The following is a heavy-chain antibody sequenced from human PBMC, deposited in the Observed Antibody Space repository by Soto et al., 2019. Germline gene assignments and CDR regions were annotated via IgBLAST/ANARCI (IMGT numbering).Heavy chain of an antibody. V-gene: IGHV4-31*03. CDR3: ARAPYSSLSVGWFDP. J-gene: IGHJ5*02. CDR2: VYYGGTT. D-gene: IGHD6-19*01. CDR1: DVSISSPDYY. Sequence: SETLSLTCSVSDVSISSPDYYWNWIRQSPGKGLEWIGYVYYGGTTYYKSSLKSRIFMSLGTSKRQLSLRLSSVTAADTAVYYCARAPYSSLSVGWFDPWGQGIPVTVSS.